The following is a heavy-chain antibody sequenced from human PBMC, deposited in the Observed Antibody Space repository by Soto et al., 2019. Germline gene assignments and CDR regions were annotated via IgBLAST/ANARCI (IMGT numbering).Heavy chain of an antibody. CDR3: ARDLKGYSSSSDYFDY. CDR1: GGTFSSYA. Sequence: ASVKVSCKASGGTFSSYAISWVRQAPGQGLEWMGGIIPIFGTANYAQKFQGRVTITADESTSTAYMELSSLRSEDTAVYYCARDLKGYSSSSDYFDYWGQGTLVTVSS. CDR2: IIPIFGTA. D-gene: IGHD6-6*01. V-gene: IGHV1-69*13. J-gene: IGHJ4*02.